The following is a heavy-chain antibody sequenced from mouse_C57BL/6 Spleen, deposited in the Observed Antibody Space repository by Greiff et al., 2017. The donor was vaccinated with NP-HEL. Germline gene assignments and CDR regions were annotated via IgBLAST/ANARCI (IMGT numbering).Heavy chain of an antibody. Sequence: DVQLVESEGGLVQPGSSMKLSCTASGFTFSDYYMAWVRQVPEKGLEWVANINYDGSSNYYLDSLKSRFIISRDTSKNILYLQMSSLKSEDTATYYCARGAYGNYWYFDVWGTGTTVTVSS. CDR3: ARGAYGNYWYFDV. V-gene: IGHV5-16*01. CDR1: GFTFSDYY. D-gene: IGHD2-1*01. CDR2: INYDGSSN. J-gene: IGHJ1*03.